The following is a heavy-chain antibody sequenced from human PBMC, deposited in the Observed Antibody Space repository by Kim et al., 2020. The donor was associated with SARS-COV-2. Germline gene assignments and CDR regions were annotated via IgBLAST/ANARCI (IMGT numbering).Heavy chain of an antibody. J-gene: IGHJ4*02. D-gene: IGHD2-15*01. CDR3: ARGRILPVVRADY. Sequence: YNPALKSRSTISVDTSKNQFSLKLSAGTAADTAVYYCARGRILPVVRADYWGQGTLVTVSS. V-gene: IGHV4-31*02.